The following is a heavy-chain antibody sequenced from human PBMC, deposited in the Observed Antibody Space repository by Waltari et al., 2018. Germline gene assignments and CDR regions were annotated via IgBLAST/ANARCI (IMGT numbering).Heavy chain of an antibody. V-gene: IGHV1-8*03. CDR1: VYTFTSYD. J-gene: IGHJ5*02. CDR2: MNPNSGNT. Sequence: QVQLAQYGAEVKKPRASVKVSCKASVYTFTSYDINRVRQATGQGLGWMGWMNPNSGNTGYAQKVQGRVTITRNTSISTAYMELSSLRSEDTAVYYCAREYYDFWSGYSTNWFDPWGQGTLVTVSS. D-gene: IGHD3-3*01. CDR3: AREYYDFWSGYSTNWFDP.